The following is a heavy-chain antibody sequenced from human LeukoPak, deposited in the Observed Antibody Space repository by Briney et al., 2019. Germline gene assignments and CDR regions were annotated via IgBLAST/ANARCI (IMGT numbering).Heavy chain of an antibody. CDR1: GGSFSGYY. CDR2: IYTSGST. CDR3: AGENYYDSSGYYYGPNFDY. Sequence: SETLSLTCAVYGGSFSGYYWSWIRQPAGKGLEWIGRIYTSGSTNYNPSLKSRVTMSVDTSKNQFSLKLSSVTAADTAVYYCAGENYYDSSGYYYGPNFDYWGQGTLVTVSS. V-gene: IGHV4-59*10. J-gene: IGHJ4*02. D-gene: IGHD3-22*01.